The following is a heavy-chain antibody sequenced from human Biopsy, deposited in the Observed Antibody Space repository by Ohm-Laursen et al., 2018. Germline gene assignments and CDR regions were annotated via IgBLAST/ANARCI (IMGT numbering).Heavy chain of an antibody. CDR1: GDSISSYY. CDR2: VYYTGST. J-gene: IGHJ2*01. D-gene: IGHD3-10*01. CDR3: ARDRGYYSGRTVPVYFDL. V-gene: IGHV4-59*01. Sequence: SDTLSLTCTVSGDSISSYYWSWIRQPPGKGLQWIGYVYYTGSTDYNPSLQSRVTISVDTSKNHFPLRLRSVTPADTAIYYCARDRGYYSGRTVPVYFDLWGRGTLVTVSS.